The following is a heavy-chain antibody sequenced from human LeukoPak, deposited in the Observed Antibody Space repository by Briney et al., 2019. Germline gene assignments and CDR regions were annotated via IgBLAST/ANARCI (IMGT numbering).Heavy chain of an antibody. V-gene: IGHV4-61*02. D-gene: IGHD6-13*01. CDR3: ATQDSSSWYFDY. Sequence: PSETLSLTCTVSGGSISSGNYFWSWIRQPAGKGLEWIGRFYTSGSTNYDPSLKSRVTISVDTSNNQFSLKLSSVTAADTAVYYCATQDSSSWYFDYWGQGTLVTVSS. CDR2: FYTSGST. CDR1: GGSISSGNYF. J-gene: IGHJ4*02.